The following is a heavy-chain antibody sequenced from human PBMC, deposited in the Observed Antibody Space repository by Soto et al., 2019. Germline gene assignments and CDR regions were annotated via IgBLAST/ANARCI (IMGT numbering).Heavy chain of an antibody. CDR3: ARDGSYYYGSGSYLY. J-gene: IGHJ4*02. CDR1: GGSISSSNY. Sequence: SETLSLTCAVSGGSISSSNYWSWIRQHPGKGLEWIGYIYYSGSTYYNPSLKSRVTISVDTSKNQFSLKLSSVTAADTAVYYCARDGSYYYGSGSYLYWGQGTLVTVSS. V-gene: IGHV4-31*11. D-gene: IGHD3-10*01. CDR2: IYYSGST.